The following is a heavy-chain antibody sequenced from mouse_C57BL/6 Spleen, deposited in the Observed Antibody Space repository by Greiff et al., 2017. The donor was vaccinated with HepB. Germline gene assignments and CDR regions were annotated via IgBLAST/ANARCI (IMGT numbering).Heavy chain of an antibody. J-gene: IGHJ3*01. D-gene: IGHD2-4*01. CDR1: GYSFTGYY. CDR2: INPSTGGT. CDR3: ARKEYDYEFAY. V-gene: IGHV1-42*01. Sequence: EVKLMESGPELVKPGASVKISCKASGYSFTGYYMNWVKQSPEKSLEWIGEINPSTGGTTYNQKFKAKATLTVDKSSSTAYMQLKSLTSEDSAVYYCARKEYDYEFAYWGQGTLVTVSA.